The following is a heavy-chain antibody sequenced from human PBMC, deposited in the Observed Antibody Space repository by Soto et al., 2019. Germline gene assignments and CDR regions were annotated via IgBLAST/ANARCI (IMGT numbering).Heavy chain of an antibody. D-gene: IGHD2-21*01. Sequence: GESLKISCQASGYSFTHKLIAWVRQRPGKGLEWLGVIYPLDSYTKYSPSFEGQVTMSVDKSVKTASLLLNSLKASDTAIYFCARVIVTQVSTMGGMDVFGQGTTVTFSS. V-gene: IGHV5-51*01. J-gene: IGHJ6*02. CDR2: IYPLDSYT. CDR1: GYSFTHKL. CDR3: ARVIVTQVSTMGGMDV.